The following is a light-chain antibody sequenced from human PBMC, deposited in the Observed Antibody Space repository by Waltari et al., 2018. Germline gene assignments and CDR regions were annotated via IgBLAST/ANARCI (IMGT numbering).Light chain of an antibody. CDR3: QQYYSSPST. CDR2: WAS. CDR1: QSVLYSSNNKNY. V-gene: IGKV4-1*01. Sequence: DIVMTQSPDSLAVSLGERATINCKSSQSVLYSSNNKNYLAWYQQKPRQPPRLIIYWASTRESGVPERFSGSGSGTDFTLTINSLQAEDVAVYHCQQYYSSPSTFGQGTKVEIK. J-gene: IGKJ1*01.